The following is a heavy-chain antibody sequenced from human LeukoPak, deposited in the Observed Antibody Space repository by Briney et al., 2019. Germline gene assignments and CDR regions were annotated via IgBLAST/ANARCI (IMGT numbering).Heavy chain of an antibody. CDR2: IYSGGST. CDR3: ARDGSGSYPDYYGMDV. Sequence: GGSLRLSCAASGFTVSSNYMSRVRQAPGKGLEWVSVIYSGGSTYYADSVKGRFTISRDNSKNTLYLQMNSLRAEDTAVYYCARDGSGSYPDYYGMDVWGQGTTVTVSS. CDR1: GFTVSSNY. V-gene: IGHV3-66*02. D-gene: IGHD1-26*01. J-gene: IGHJ6*02.